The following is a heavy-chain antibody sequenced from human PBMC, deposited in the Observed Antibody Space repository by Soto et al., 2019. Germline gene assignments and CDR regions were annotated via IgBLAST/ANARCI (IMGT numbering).Heavy chain of an antibody. J-gene: IGHJ5*02. Sequence: SETLSLTCTVSGGSISSSSYYWGWIRHPPGKGLEWIGCIDYSGSTYHNPSLKSRVTISIDTSKNQFSLKLKSVTAADTAVYYCARVGYHSSDYLSKWFDPWGQGTLVTSPQ. CDR1: GGSISSSSYY. D-gene: IGHD3-22*01. CDR2: IDYSGST. CDR3: ARVGYHSSDYLSKWFDP. V-gene: IGHV4-39*07.